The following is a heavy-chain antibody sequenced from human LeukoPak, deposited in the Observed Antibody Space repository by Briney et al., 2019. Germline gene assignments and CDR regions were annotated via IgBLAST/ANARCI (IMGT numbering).Heavy chain of an antibody. CDR3: ARAAGTKLSIDY. V-gene: IGHV4-34*01. CDR1: GGSFSGYY. Sequence: SETLSLTCAVYGGSFSGYYWSWIRQPPGKGLEWIGEINHSGSTNYNPSLKSRVTISVDTSKNQFSLKLSSVTAADTAVYYCARAAGTKLSIDYWGQGTLVTVSS. J-gene: IGHJ4*02. CDR2: INHSGST. D-gene: IGHD1-1*01.